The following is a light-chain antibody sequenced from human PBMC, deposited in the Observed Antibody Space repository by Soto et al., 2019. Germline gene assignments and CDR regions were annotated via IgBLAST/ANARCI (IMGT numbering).Light chain of an antibody. V-gene: IGKV3-11*01. CDR3: QQRADSST. J-gene: IGKJ5*01. CDR2: DAS. Sequence: EIVLTQSPVTLSLSPGERATLSCRASQTVSNQLAWYQQKPGQAPRLLIYDASRRVTGIPARFSGSGSGTDFTITLSSLEPEDFAVYYCQQRADSSTFGQGTRLEIK. CDR1: QTVSNQ.